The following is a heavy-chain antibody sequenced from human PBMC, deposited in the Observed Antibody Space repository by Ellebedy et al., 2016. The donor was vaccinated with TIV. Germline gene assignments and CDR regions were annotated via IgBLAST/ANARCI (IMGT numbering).Heavy chain of an antibody. V-gene: IGHV3-33*08. Sequence: GESLKISCAASGFTFSSYGMHWVRQAPGKGLEWVAVIWYDGSNKYYADSVKGRFTISRDNSKNTLYLQMNSLRAEDTAVYYCARRADPIAVAEYFDYWGQGTLVIVSS. CDR1: GFTFSSYG. CDR3: ARRADPIAVAEYFDY. D-gene: IGHD6-19*01. CDR2: IWYDGSNK. J-gene: IGHJ4*02.